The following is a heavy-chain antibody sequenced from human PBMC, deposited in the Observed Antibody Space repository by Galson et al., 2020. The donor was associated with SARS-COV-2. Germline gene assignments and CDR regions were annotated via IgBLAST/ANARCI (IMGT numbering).Heavy chain of an antibody. CDR1: GFTFSSYG. Sequence: QLGESLKISCAVSGFTFSSYGMHWVRQAPGKGLEWVAVIWYDGSNKYYADSVKGRFTISRDNSKNTLYLQMNSLRAEDTAVYYCAREGRLYYYDSSGYGLDYWGQGTLVTVSS. CDR2: IWYDGSNK. CDR3: AREGRLYYYDSSGYGLDY. D-gene: IGHD3-22*01. V-gene: IGHV3-33*01. J-gene: IGHJ4*02.